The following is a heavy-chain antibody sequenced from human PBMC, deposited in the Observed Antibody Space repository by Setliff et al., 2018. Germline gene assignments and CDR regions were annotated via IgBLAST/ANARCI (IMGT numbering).Heavy chain of an antibody. D-gene: IGHD2-2*01. J-gene: IGHJ6*03. CDR3: ARSSISCYYACNYNYMDV. CDR2: INTNSGNP. V-gene: IGHV7-4-1*02. CDR1: GNTFTGYY. Sequence: ASVKVSCKASGNTFTGYYIHWLRQAPGQGPEWMGWINTNSGNPTYAQGFTGRFVFSLDTSVSTAYLQISSLKAEDTAIYYCARSSISCYYACNYNYMDVWGKGTTVTVSS.